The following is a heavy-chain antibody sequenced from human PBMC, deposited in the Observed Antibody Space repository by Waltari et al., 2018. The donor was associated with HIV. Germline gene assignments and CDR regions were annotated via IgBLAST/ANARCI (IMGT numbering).Heavy chain of an antibody. Sequence: EVQLVESGGGLVKPGGSLRIPCAASGITLSDAWLSWIRQAPGKGLEWVGRIKSKSEGGTTDYAAPVKGRFIISRDDSKNTLYLQMNSLRTEDTGVYYCTADSWGKGILVTVSS. J-gene: IGHJ4*02. V-gene: IGHV3-15*01. CDR3: TADS. CDR1: GITLSDAW. CDR2: IKSKSEGGTT.